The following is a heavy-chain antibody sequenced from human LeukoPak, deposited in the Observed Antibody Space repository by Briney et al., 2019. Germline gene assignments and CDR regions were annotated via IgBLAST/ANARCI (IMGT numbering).Heavy chain of an antibody. Sequence: QPGGSLRLSCAASGFTFSSYWMHWVRQAPGKGLVWVSRINSDGSSTSYADSVKGRFTISRDNAKNTLYLQMNSLRAEDTAVYYCAKDFVTMVRGVPLGVWMDVWGKGTTVTISS. CDR1: GFTFSSYW. J-gene: IGHJ6*04. D-gene: IGHD3-10*01. CDR2: INSDGSST. CDR3: AKDFVTMVRGVPLGVWMDV. V-gene: IGHV3-74*01.